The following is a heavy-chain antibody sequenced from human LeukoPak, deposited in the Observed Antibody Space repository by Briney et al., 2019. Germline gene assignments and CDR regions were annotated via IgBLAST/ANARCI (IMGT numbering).Heavy chain of an antibody. CDR3: ARDVEMATNGYFDY. D-gene: IGHD5-24*01. CDR1: RGSFSGYY. V-gene: IGHV4-34*01. CDR2: INHSGST. J-gene: IGHJ4*02. Sequence: PSETLSLTCAVYRGSFSGYYWSWIRQPPGKGLEWIGEINHSGSTNYNPSLKSRVTISVDTSKNQFSLKLSSVTAADTAVYYCARDVEMATNGYFDYWGQGTLVTVSS.